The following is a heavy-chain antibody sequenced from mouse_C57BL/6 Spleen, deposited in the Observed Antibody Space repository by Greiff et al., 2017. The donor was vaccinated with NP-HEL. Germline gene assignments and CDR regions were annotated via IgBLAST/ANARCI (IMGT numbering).Heavy chain of an antibody. CDR2: ISDGGSYT. Sequence: EVKLMESGGGLVKPGGSLKLSCAASGFPLSSYAMSWVRQTPEKRLEWVATISDGGSYTYYPDNVKGRFTISRDNAKNNLYLQMSHLKSEDTAMYYCASYGYGFAYWGQGTLVTVSA. V-gene: IGHV5-4*03. J-gene: IGHJ3*01. CDR3: ASYGYGFAY. CDR1: GFPLSSYA. D-gene: IGHD2-2*01.